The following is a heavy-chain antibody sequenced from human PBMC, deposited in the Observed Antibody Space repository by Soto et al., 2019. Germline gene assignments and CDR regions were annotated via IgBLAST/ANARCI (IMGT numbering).Heavy chain of an antibody. CDR1: GGSFSGYY. J-gene: IGHJ4*02. CDR3: ARTSRFDC. D-gene: IGHD6-6*01. CDR2: INHSGST. Sequence: QVQLQQWGAGLLKPSETLSLTCAVSGGSFSGYYWSWIRQPPGKGLEWIGEINHSGSTNYNPSLKSRVTMSVDTSKNQFSLKLSSVTAADTAVYYCARTSRFDCWGQGTLVTVSS. V-gene: IGHV4-34*01.